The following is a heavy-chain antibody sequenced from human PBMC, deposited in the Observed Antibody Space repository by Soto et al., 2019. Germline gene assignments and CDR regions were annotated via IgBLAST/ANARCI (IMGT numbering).Heavy chain of an antibody. CDR1: GFTFSSYW. J-gene: IGHJ4*02. CDR2: IDGAGRST. Sequence: EVQLVESGGGLVQPGGSLRLSCEASGFTFSSYWMHWVRQPPGKGLVWVSRIDGAGRSTNYADSVKGRFTISRDNAKNTLYLQMNSLRAEDTAVYYCARVGSTSWYWGQGTLVTVSS. V-gene: IGHV3-74*01. D-gene: IGHD6-6*01. CDR3: ARVGSTSWY.